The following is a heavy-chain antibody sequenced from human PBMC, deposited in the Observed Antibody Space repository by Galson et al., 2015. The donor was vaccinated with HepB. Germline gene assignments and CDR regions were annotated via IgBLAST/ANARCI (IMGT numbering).Heavy chain of an antibody. V-gene: IGHV3-7*03. CDR2: IKQDGSEK. CDR1: GFTFSSYW. Sequence: SLRLSCAASGFTFSSYWMSWVRQAPGKGLEWVANIKQDGSEKYYVDSVEGRFTISRDNAKNSLYLQMNSLRAEDTAVYYCARDLGGYCSGGSCYSQIYYYYYGMDVWGQGTTVTVSS. J-gene: IGHJ6*02. D-gene: IGHD2-15*01. CDR3: ARDLGGYCSGGSCYSQIYYYYYGMDV.